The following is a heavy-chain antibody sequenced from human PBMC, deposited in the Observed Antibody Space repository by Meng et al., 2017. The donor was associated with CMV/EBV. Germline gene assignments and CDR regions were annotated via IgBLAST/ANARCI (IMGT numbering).Heavy chain of an antibody. CDR2: IDSDGSST. D-gene: IGHD2-2*01. CDR3: ARVPYCSSTSCYST. J-gene: IGHJ6*02. CDR1: GFTFSSYW. V-gene: IGHV3-74*01. Sequence: GESLKISCAASGFTFSSYWMHWVRQAPGKGLVWVSRIDSDGSSTSYADSVKGRFTISRDNAKNTLYLQMNSLGAEDTALYYCARVPYCSSTSCYSTWGQGTTVTVSS.